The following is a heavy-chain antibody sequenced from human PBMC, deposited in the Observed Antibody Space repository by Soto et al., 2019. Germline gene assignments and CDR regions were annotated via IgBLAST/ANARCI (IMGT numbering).Heavy chain of an antibody. Sequence: QVQLVESGGGVVQPGRSLRLSCAASGFTFSRYDMHWVRQAPGKGLEWVAGIWYDGSNKYYADSVKGRFTISRDNSKNTLYVQKNSLRVEDPAVYYCARGGRGWYTDFQHWGQGALVTVSS. CDR2: IWYDGSNK. CDR3: ARGGRGWYTDFQH. J-gene: IGHJ1*01. CDR1: GFTFSRYD. V-gene: IGHV3-33*01. D-gene: IGHD6-19*01.